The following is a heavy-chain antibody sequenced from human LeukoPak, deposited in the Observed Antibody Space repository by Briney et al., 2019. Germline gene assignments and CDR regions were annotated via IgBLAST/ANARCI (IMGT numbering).Heavy chain of an antibody. CDR2: IGDSGGST. CDR3: AKGVASSPYTYIDV. J-gene: IGHJ6*04. D-gene: IGHD6-6*01. Sequence: GGSLRLSCAASGFTFSNHAMSWVRQAPGKGLEWVSVIGDSGGSTYYADSVKGRFTISRDNSKNTLYLQMNSLRADDTAVYHCAKGVASSPYTYIDVWGKGTTVIVSS. V-gene: IGHV3-23*01. CDR1: GFTFSNHA.